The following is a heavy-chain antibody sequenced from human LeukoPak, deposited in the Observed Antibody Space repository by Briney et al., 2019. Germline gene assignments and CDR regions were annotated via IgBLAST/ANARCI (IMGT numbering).Heavy chain of an antibody. CDR1: GGSISSTSYY. J-gene: IGHJ4*02. D-gene: IGHD6-19*01. Sequence: SETLSLTCTVSGGSISSTSYYWGWIRQPPGKGLEWIGSIYYSGSTSYNPSLKSRVTISVDTSKNQFSLKLSSVTAADTAVYYCATGSGDFDYWGQGTLVTVSS. V-gene: IGHV4-39*07. CDR3: ATGSGDFDY. CDR2: IYYSGST.